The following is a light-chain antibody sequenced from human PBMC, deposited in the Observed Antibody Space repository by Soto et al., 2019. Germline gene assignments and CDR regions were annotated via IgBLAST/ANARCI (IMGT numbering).Light chain of an antibody. CDR3: QQYGTSPRT. CDR2: GAS. CDR1: QRINNNY. V-gene: IGKV3-20*01. Sequence: EIVLTQSPGTLSLSPGERAIFSCRASQRINNNYLAWYQQKPGQAPRLLIHGASSRATGIPGRFSGSGSGTDLTLTISRLEPEDFAVYFCQQYGTSPRTFGQGTKVDIK. J-gene: IGKJ1*01.